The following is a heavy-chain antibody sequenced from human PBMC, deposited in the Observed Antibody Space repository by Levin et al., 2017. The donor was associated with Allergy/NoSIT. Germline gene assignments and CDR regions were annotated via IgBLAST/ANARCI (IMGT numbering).Heavy chain of an antibody. J-gene: IGHJ6*02. CDR3: ARDRDGYYGMDV. CDR1: GFTFSSYW. Sequence: RGESLKISCAASGFTFSSYWMHWVRQAPGKGLVWVSRINSDGSSTSYADSVKGRFTISRDNAKNTLYLQMNSLRAEDTAVYYCARDRDGYYGMDVWGQGTTVTVSS. D-gene: IGHD5-24*01. V-gene: IGHV3-74*01. CDR2: INSDGSST.